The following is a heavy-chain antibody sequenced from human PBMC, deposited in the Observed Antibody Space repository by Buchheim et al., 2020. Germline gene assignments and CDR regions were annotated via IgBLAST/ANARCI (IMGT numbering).Heavy chain of an antibody. V-gene: IGHV4-34*01. CDR3: ARGPRLAAYYYYGMDV. CDR2: INHSGST. CDR1: GGSFSGYY. Sequence: QVQLQQWGAGLLKPSETLSLTCAVYGGSFSGYYWSWIHQPPGKGLEWIGEINHSGSTNYSPSLKSRVTISVVTSKNQFSLKLSSVTAADTAVYYCARGPRLAAYYYYGMDVWGQGTTFTVSS. J-gene: IGHJ6*02. D-gene: IGHD6-25*01.